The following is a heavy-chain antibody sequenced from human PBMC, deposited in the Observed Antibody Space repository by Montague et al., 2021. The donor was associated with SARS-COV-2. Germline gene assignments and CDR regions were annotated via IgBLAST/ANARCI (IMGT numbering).Heavy chain of an antibody. CDR2: IYYSGST. CDR3: ARRVTGTTVHYYYYGMDV. V-gene: IGHV4-39*01. J-gene: IGHJ6*04. D-gene: IGHD1-20*01. Sequence: SETLSLTCTVSGGSISSSSYYWGWIRQPPGKGLEWIGSIYYSGSTYYNPSLKSRVTISVDTSKNQFSLKLSSVTAADTAVYYCARRVTGTTVHYYYYGMDVWGKGTKVTVP. CDR1: GGSISSSSYY.